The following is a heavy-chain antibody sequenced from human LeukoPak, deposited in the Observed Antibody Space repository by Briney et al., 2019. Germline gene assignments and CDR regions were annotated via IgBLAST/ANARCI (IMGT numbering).Heavy chain of an antibody. J-gene: IGHJ4*02. CDR1: GGSISSYY. CDR2: IYYSGST. V-gene: IGHV4-59*01. Sequence: LSLTCSVAGGSISSYYWSWIRQPPGKGLEWIGYIYYSGSTNYNPSLKSRVTISVDTSKNQFSLKLRSVTAADTAVYYCARVTGYMIEDYFDYWGQGILVTVSS. D-gene: IGHD3-9*01. CDR3: ARVTGYMIEDYFDY.